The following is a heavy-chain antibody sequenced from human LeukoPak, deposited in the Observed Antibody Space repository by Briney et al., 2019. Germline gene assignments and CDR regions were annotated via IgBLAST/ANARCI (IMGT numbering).Heavy chain of an antibody. CDR1: GCSISSGSYY. CDR2: IYTSGST. D-gene: IGHD1-14*01. J-gene: IGHJ4*02. Sequence: ASETLSLTCTVSGCSISSGSYYWSWIRQPAGKGLEWIGRIYTSGSTNYNPSLKSRVTISVDTSKNQFSLKLSSVTAADTAVYYCASSLGTTTDFDYWGQGTLVTVSS. CDR3: ASSLGTTTDFDY. V-gene: IGHV4-61*02.